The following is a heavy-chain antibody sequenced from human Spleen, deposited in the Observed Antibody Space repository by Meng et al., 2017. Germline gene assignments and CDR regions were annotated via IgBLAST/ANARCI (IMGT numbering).Heavy chain of an antibody. CDR1: RYTFTSYG. Sequence: QVQLVQTGAEVKKPGASVKVSCKASRYTFTSYGISWVRQAPGQGLEWMGRINPKSGDTHYAQKFQARVTMTGDTSISTAYMELSGLRSDDTAMYYCARDEDISAAGKLFGDYWAREPWSPSPQ. CDR2: INPKSGDT. V-gene: IGHV1-2*06. J-gene: IGHJ4*02. CDR3: ARDEDISAAGKLFGDY. D-gene: IGHD6-25*01.